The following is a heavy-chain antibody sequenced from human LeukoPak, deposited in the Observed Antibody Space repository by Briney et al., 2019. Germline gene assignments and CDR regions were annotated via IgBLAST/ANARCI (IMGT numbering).Heavy chain of an antibody. CDR2: ISYSGNT. J-gene: IGHJ4*02. CDR3: ARKPTFRALDY. D-gene: IGHD3-16*01. Sequence: SQTLSLTCTVSGDSICSGGYYWSWIRQHPGKGLEWIGYISYSGNTYYNPSLNSRVTISVDTSKNQFSLKLSSVTAADTAVYYCARKPTFRALDYWGQGTLVTVSS. V-gene: IGHV4-31*03. CDR1: GDSICSGGYY.